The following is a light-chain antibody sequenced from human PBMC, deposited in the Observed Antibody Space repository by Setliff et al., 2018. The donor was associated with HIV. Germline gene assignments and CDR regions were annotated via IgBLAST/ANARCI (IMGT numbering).Light chain of an antibody. CDR2: EVN. J-gene: IGLJ2*01. Sequence: QSALAQPPSASGSPGQSVTTSCTGTSSDIGGYTYVSWYQQHPGKAPKLVIYEVNQRPSGVPDRFSGSKSGNTASLTVSGLQAEDEADYYCSSYAGSNNLVFGGGTKVTVL. CDR3: SSYAGSNNLV. CDR1: SSDIGGYTY. V-gene: IGLV2-8*01.